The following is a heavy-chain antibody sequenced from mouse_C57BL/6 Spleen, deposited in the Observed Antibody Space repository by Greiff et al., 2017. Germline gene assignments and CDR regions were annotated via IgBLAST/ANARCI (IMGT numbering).Heavy chain of an antibody. D-gene: IGHD2-5*01. V-gene: IGHV2-6-1*01. J-gene: IGHJ4*01. Sequence: VQLQQSGPGLVAPSQSLSITCTVSGFSLTSYGVHWVRQPPGKGLEWLVVIWSDGSTTYNSALKSRLSISKDNSKSQVFLKMNSLQTDDTAMYYCARHYYSNPYAMDYWGQGTSVTVSS. CDR1: GFSLTSYG. CDR2: IWSDGST. CDR3: ARHYYSNPYAMDY.